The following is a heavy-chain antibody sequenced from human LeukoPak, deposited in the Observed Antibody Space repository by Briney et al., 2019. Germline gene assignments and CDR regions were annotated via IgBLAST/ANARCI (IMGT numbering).Heavy chain of an antibody. Sequence: GGSLRLSCAASGFTVSSNYMSWVRQAPGKGLEWVSYISSSGSTIYYADSVKGRFTISRDNSKDTLYLQMNSLRAEDTAVYYCARGPMPYYGGNRPGAFDIWGQGTMVTVSS. D-gene: IGHD4-23*01. V-gene: IGHV3-11*01. CDR2: ISSSGSTI. CDR3: ARGPMPYYGGNRPGAFDI. CDR1: GFTVSSNY. J-gene: IGHJ3*02.